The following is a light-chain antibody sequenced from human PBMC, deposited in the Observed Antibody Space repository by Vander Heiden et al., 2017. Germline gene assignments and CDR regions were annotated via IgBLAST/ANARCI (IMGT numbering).Light chain of an antibody. CDR1: SSNIGAGYD. Sequence: QSVLTQPPSVSGAPWQRVTISCTGSSSNIGAGYDVNRYQQLPGTAPNLLIYGNSNRPSGVPDRFSGSKSGTSASLAITGLQAEDEADYYCQSYDSSLSGVVFGGGTKLTVL. V-gene: IGLV1-40*01. CDR2: GNS. J-gene: IGLJ2*01. CDR3: QSYDSSLSGVV.